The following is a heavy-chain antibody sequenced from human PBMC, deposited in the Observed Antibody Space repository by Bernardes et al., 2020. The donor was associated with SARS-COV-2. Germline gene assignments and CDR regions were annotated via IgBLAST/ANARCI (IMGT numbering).Heavy chain of an antibody. CDR3: TRGTGNYYNDY. CDR1: GFTFSDYF. CDR2: ISGDGGGI. V-gene: IGHV3-74*01. D-gene: IGHD1-7*01. Sequence: GGSLRLSCAASGFTFSDYFIHWVRQAPGKGLVWVSRISGDGGGINYADSVRGRFTISRDNARNTLYLQMNSLRPEDTAVYYCTRGTGNYYNDYWGQGTMVTVSS. J-gene: IGHJ4*02.